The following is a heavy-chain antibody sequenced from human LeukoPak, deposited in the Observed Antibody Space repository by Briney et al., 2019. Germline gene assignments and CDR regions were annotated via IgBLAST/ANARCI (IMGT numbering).Heavy chain of an antibody. CDR3: AGERAESSDAFDI. J-gene: IGHJ3*02. V-gene: IGHV1-2*02. CDR2: INPNSGGT. CDR1: GYTFTGYY. D-gene: IGHD1-26*01. Sequence: ASVKVSCKASGYTFTGYYMHWVRQAPGQGLEWMGWINPNSGGTNYAQKFQGRVTMTRDTSISTAYMELSRLRSDDTAVYYCAGERAESSDAFDIWGQGTMVTVSS.